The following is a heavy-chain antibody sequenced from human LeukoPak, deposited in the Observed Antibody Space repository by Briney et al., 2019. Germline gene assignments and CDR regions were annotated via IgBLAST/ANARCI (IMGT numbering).Heavy chain of an antibody. CDR3: ARGDYDFWSGYYY. J-gene: IGHJ4*02. Sequence: GGSLRLSCAASGFTFSSYAMSWVRQAPGKGLEWVGRIKSKTDGGTTDYAAPVKGRFTISRDDSKNTLYLQMNSLKTEDTAVYYCARGDYDFWSGYYYWGQGTLVTVSS. D-gene: IGHD3-3*01. V-gene: IGHV3-15*01. CDR1: GFTFSSYA. CDR2: IKSKTDGGTT.